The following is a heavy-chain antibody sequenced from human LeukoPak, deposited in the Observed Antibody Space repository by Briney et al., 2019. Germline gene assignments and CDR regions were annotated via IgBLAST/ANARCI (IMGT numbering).Heavy chain of an antibody. CDR1: GFTFADYP. CDR2: IRNKAYGVTT. J-gene: IGHJ6*03. CDR3: TRGWPGGYHFYYYMDV. Sequence: GGSLRLSWTVSGFTFADYPMAWVRQAPGKGLECVGFIRNKAYGVTTEYAASVKGRFTISRDDSKNTTYLEMNSLKTEDTAVYYCTRGWPGGYHFYYYMDVWGKGTTVTISS. V-gene: IGHV3-49*04. D-gene: IGHD3-22*01.